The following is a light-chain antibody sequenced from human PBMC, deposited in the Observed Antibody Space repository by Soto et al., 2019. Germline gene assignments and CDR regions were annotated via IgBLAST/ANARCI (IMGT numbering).Light chain of an antibody. CDR2: GAS. Sequence: EIVLTQSPGTLSLSPGERATLSCRASQSFNSIYLAWYQQEPGQAPRLLIYGASTRATGIPARFSASGSGTDFTLTISDVQPEDFALYYCHQRQSWPRTFGQGTKVDIK. J-gene: IGKJ1*01. V-gene: IGKV3-20*01. CDR1: QSFNSIY. CDR3: HQRQSWPRT.